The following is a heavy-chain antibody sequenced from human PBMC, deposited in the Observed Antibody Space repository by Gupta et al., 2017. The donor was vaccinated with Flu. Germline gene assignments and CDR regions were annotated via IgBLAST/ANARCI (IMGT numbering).Heavy chain of an antibody. CDR1: TFSSYW. V-gene: IGHV3-74*01. Sequence: TFSSYWIHWVRQAPGKGLVWVSRINSDGSSTSYADSVKGRFTISRYNAKNTLYLQMNSLRAEDTAVYYCARASSGWYSYDYWGQGTLVTVSS. CDR3: ARASSGWYSYDY. D-gene: IGHD6-19*01. J-gene: IGHJ4*02. CDR2: INSDGSST.